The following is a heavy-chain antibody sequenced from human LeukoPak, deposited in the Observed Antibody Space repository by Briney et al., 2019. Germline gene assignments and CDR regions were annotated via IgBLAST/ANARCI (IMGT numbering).Heavy chain of an antibody. V-gene: IGHV1-18*01. CDR1: GYTFTSYG. CDR3: AQGAYDSSGYPLLDY. Sequence: ASVKVSCKASGYTFTSYGISWVRQAPGQGLEWMGWISAYNGNTNYAQKLQGRVTMTTDTSTSTAYMELRSLRSDDTAVYHCAQGAYDSSGYPLLDYWGQGTLVTVSS. J-gene: IGHJ4*02. CDR2: ISAYNGNT. D-gene: IGHD3-22*01.